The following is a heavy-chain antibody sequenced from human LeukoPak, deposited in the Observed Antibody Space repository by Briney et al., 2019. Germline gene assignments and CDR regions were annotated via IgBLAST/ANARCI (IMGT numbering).Heavy chain of an antibody. J-gene: IGHJ4*02. CDR3: ARTRKNYYDSSGLFDY. CDR1: GFTFSDYY. V-gene: IGHV3-11*01. CDR2: ISSSGSTK. D-gene: IGHD3-22*01. Sequence: PGGSLRLSCAASGFTFSDYYMSWIRQAPGKGLEWASYISSSGSTKYSADSVKGRFTISRDNAKNSLFLQMKSLRAEDTAVYYCARTRKNYYDSSGLFDYWGQGTLVTVSS.